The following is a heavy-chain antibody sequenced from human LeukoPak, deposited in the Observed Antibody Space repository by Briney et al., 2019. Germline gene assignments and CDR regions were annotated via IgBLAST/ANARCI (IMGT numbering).Heavy chain of an antibody. Sequence: GGSLRLSCAASGFTFSSYGMHWVRQAPGKGLEWVAVRWYDGSNKYYADSVKGRFTISRDNSKNTLYLQMNSLRAEDTAVYYCARDDLMTTVISSPDYWGQGTLVTVSS. J-gene: IGHJ4*02. V-gene: IGHV3-33*01. CDR3: ARDDLMTTVISSPDY. D-gene: IGHD4-17*01. CDR1: GFTFSSYG. CDR2: RWYDGSNK.